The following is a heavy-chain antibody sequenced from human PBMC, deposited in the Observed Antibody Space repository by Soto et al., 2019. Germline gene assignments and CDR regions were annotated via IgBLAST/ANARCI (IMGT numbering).Heavy chain of an antibody. Sequence: QVQLQESGPGLVNPSETLSLTCTVSGGSTSSYYWSWIRQPPGQGLEWIAYIYYSGTTNYNPSLKSRVTISIDTSKSRFSLKLSSVTAADTAVYYCARLLRGDVLTGQYYYFDNWGQGTLLTVSS. V-gene: IGHV4-59*08. D-gene: IGHD3-9*01. CDR3: ARLLRGDVLTGQYYYFDN. CDR2: IYYSGTT. J-gene: IGHJ4*02. CDR1: GGSTSSYY.